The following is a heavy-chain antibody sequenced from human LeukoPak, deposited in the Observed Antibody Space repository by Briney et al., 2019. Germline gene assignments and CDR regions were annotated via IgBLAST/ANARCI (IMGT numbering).Heavy chain of an antibody. CDR3: TTERVSSFYNWFDP. J-gene: IGHJ5*02. Sequence: PGGSLRLSCAASGFTFSNAWMSWVRQAPGKGLEWVGRIKGKTDGGTTDYAAPVKGRFTISRDDSKNTLYLQMNSLKTEDTAVYYCTTERVSSFYNWFDPWAREPWSPSPQ. CDR1: GFTFSNAW. D-gene: IGHD6-6*01. CDR2: IKGKTDGGTT. V-gene: IGHV3-15*01.